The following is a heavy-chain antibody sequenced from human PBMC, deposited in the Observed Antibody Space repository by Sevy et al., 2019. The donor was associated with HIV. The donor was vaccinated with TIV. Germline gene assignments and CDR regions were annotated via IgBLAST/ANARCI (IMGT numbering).Heavy chain of an antibody. Sequence: ASVKVSCKASGYTFTGYYMHWVRQAPGQGLEWMGWINPNSGGTNYAQKFQGRVTMTRDTSISTAYMELSRLRSDDTAVYYCARAQSVVVIPFDYWGQGTLVTVSS. J-gene: IGHJ4*02. CDR2: INPNSGGT. D-gene: IGHD3-22*01. CDR1: GYTFTGYY. V-gene: IGHV1-2*02. CDR3: ARAQSVVVIPFDY.